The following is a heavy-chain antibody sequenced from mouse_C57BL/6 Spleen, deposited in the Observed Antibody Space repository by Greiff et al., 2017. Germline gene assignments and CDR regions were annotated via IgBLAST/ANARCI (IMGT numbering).Heavy chain of an antibody. CDR1: GYTFTSYT. D-gene: IGHD1-1*01. CDR2: INPSSGYT. CDR3: AREIPYYYGSSWDYFDY. V-gene: IGHV1-4*01. J-gene: IGHJ2*01. Sequence: QVQLQQSGAELARPGASVKMSCKASGYTFTSYTMHWVKQRPGQGLEWIGYINPSSGYTKYNQKFKDKATLTADKSSSTAYMQLSSLTSEDSAVYYCAREIPYYYGSSWDYFDYWGQGTTLTVSS.